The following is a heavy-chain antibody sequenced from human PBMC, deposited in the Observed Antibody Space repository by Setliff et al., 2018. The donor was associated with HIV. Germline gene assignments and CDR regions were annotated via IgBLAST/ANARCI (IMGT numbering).Heavy chain of an antibody. CDR1: GFTFGDYA. CDR3: VRVGGGSWLGIHYYYYMDV. CDR2: IRSKAYGGSA. Sequence: GGSLRLSCTASGFTFGDYAMSWVRQAPGKGLEWVGFIRSKAYGGSAYHNPSLKSRVAMSVDTAKKQFSLKLTSLTGADTAVYYCVRVGGGSWLGIHYYYYMDVWGKGITVTVSS. V-gene: IGHV3-49*01. J-gene: IGHJ6*03. D-gene: IGHD2-15*01.